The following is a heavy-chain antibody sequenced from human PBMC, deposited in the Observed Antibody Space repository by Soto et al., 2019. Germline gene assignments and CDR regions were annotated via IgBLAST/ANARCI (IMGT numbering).Heavy chain of an antibody. J-gene: IGHJ4*02. CDR3: AKRRGAGGHFDY. CDR1: GFTFSSYA. CDR2: VSIGGTT. Sequence: DVQLLEAGGGLVQPGGSLRLSCAASGFTFSSYAMGWVRQGPGKGLEWVAVVSIGGTTLYADSVRGRFTISRDNSKNTLSMQMNSLTAEDTAVYFCAKRRGAGGHFDYWGQGALVTVSS. D-gene: IGHD2-15*01. V-gene: IGHV3-23*01.